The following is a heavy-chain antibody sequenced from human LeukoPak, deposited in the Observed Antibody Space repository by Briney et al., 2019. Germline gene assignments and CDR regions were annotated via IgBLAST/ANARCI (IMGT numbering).Heavy chain of an antibody. CDR3: ARVAQGATTENYYYYYMDV. J-gene: IGHJ6*03. CDR1: GFAFNSYP. V-gene: IGHV3-21*01. Sequence: PGGSLRLSCAASGFAFNSYPIKWVRQAPGEGLEWVSAITSRGTYIYNADSVKGRFTISRDNAENSAYLQMSSLRAEDTAVYYCARVAQGATTENYYYYYMDVWGKGTTVTVSS. D-gene: IGHD4-11*01. CDR2: ITSRGTYI.